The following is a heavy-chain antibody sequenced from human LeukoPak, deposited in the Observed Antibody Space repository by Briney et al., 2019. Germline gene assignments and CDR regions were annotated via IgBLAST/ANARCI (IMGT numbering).Heavy chain of an antibody. D-gene: IGHD6-13*01. V-gene: IGHV1-69*05. Sequence: SVKVSCKASGYTFTGYHIHWVRQAPGQGLEWMGRIIPIFGTANYAQKFQGRVTITTDESTSTAYMELSSLRSEDTAVYYCARDKGSSWYRYFDYWGQGTLVTVSS. CDR2: IIPIFGTA. CDR3: ARDKGSSWYRYFDY. CDR1: GYTFTGYH. J-gene: IGHJ4*02.